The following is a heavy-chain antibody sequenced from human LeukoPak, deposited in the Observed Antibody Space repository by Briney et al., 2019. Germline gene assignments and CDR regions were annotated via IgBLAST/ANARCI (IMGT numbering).Heavy chain of an antibody. CDR1: GGSISSGSYY. V-gene: IGHV4-61*02. CDR2: IYTSGST. J-gene: IGHJ3*02. CDR3: ARDRIAAAHDAFDI. D-gene: IGHD6-13*01. Sequence: SETLSLTCTVSGGSISSGSYYWSWIRQPAGKGLEWIGRIYTSGSTNCNPSLKSRVTISVDTSKNQFPLKLSPVTAADTAVYYCARDRIAAAHDAFDIWGQGTMVTVSS.